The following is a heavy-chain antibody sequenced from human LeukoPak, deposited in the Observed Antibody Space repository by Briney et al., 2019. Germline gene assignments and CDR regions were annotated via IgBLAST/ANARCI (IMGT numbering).Heavy chain of an antibody. CDR1: GFTFTSSA. CDR3: AAEARSWYLGEYYFDY. D-gene: IGHD6-13*01. Sequence: LVKVSCKASGFTFTSSAVRWVRQARGQRLEWIGWIVVGSGNTNYAQKFQERVTITRDMSTSTAYMELSSLRSEDTAVYYCAAEARSWYLGEYYFDYWGQGTLVTVSS. CDR2: IVVGSGNT. V-gene: IGHV1-58*01. J-gene: IGHJ4*02.